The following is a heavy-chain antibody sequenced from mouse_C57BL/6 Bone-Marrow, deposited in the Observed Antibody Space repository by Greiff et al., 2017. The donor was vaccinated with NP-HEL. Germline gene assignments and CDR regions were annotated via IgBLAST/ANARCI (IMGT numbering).Heavy chain of an antibody. CDR2: FYPGSGSI. J-gene: IGHJ3*01. D-gene: IGHD2-1*01. Sequence: QVQLQQSGAELVKPGASVKLSCKASGYTFTEYTIHWVKQRSGQGLEWIGWFYPGSGSIKYNEKFKDKATLTADKSSSTAYMELSRLTSEDSAVYFCARHEDRGIYYGNFWFAYWGQGTLVTVSA. CDR3: ARHEDRGIYYGNFWFAY. CDR1: GYTFTEYT. V-gene: IGHV1-62-2*01.